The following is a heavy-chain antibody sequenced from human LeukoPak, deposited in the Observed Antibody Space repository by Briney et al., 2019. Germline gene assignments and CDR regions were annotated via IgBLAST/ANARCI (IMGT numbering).Heavy chain of an antibody. V-gene: IGHV3-23*01. CDR2: INYNWDGT. Sequence: GSLRLSFAASGFPFSSYAMGWVRPAPGKGLKWVSTINYNWDGTYYADSVKGRFTISRDNSYNTVSLQMNSLRDEDTGVYYCAKGLRTGVGPYMGYHYYMDVWGKGATVTVSS. D-gene: IGHD3-16*01. CDR1: GFPFSSYA. J-gene: IGHJ6*03. CDR3: AKGLRTGVGPYMGYHYYMDV.